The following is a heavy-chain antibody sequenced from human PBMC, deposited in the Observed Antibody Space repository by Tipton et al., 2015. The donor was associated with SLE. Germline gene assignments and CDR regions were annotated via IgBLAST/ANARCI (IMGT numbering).Heavy chain of an antibody. J-gene: IGHJ3*02. D-gene: IGHD1-1*01. CDR2: ISSSGSTI. V-gene: IGHV3-48*03. Sequence: GSLRLSCAASGFTFSSYEMNWVRQAPGKGLEWVSYISSSGSTIYYADSVKGRFTISRDNAKNSLYLQVNSLRAEDTAVYYCARELDDAFDIWGQGTMVTVSS. CDR1: GFTFSSYE. CDR3: ARELDDAFDI.